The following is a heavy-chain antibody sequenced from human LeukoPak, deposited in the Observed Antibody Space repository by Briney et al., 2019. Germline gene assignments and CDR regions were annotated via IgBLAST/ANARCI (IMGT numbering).Heavy chain of an antibody. CDR1: GFTFSSYE. J-gene: IGHJ4*02. D-gene: IGHD4-11*01. Sequence: GGSLRLSCAASGFTFSSYEMNWVRQAPGKGLEWVSYISSSGSTIYYADSVKGRFTISRDNSKNTLYLQMNSLRAEDTAVYYCAKKSTTVITYYFDYWGQGTLVTVSS. CDR2: ISSSGSTI. CDR3: AKKSTTVITYYFDY. V-gene: IGHV3-48*03.